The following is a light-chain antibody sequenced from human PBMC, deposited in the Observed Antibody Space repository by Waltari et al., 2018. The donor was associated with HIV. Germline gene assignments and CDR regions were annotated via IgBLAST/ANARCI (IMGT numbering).Light chain of an antibody. CDR2: CKT. CDR1: NLRFYY. V-gene: IGLV3-19*01. CDR3: QSRDSSGHHRV. J-gene: IGLJ3*02. Sequence: SSELTQDPAVSVALGQTVNITCQVDNLRFYYENWYQHKPGQAPILVFYCKTSRPSGIPDRFSVSASGSTGSLTITGAQAEDEADYYCQSRDSSGHHRVFGGGTKLTVL.